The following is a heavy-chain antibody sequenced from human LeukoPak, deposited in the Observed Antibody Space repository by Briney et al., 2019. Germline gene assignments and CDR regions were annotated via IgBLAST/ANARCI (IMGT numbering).Heavy chain of an antibody. CDR3: ANGPGYCSSTSCSLAEYFQH. CDR2: ISSSSSTI. Sequence: GGSLRLSCAASGFTFSSYSMNRVRQAPGKGLEWVSYISSSSSTIYYADSVKGRFTISRDNSKNTLYLQMNSLRAEDTAVYYCANGPGYCSSTSCSLAEYFQHWGQGTLVTVSS. J-gene: IGHJ1*01. CDR1: GFTFSSYS. V-gene: IGHV3-48*01. D-gene: IGHD2-2*01.